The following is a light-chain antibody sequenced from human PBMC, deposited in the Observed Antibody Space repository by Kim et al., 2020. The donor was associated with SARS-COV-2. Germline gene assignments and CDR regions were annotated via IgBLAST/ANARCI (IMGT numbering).Light chain of an antibody. V-gene: IGKV3D-15*01. CDR2: GAS. CDR1: QNIGRN. J-gene: IGKJ2*01. Sequence: LSVSLGERATLSCRASQNIGRNLAWYQQKPGQVPRLLIYGASTRATGISARFSGSGSETEFTLTISSLQSEDSAVYYCQQYNALYTFGQGTKLEI. CDR3: QQYNALYT.